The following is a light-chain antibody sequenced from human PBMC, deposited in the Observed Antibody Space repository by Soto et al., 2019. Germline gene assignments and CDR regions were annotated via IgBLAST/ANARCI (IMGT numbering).Light chain of an antibody. CDR3: SSYTSSSTPYV. CDR1: SSDVGGYNY. Sequence: QSVLTQPASVSGSPGQSITISCTGTSSDVGGYNYVSWYQHHPGKAPKLMIYEVSNRPSGVSNRFSGSKSGNTASLTISGLQAEDEADYYCSSYTSSSTPYVFGTGTKVT. V-gene: IGLV2-14*01. CDR2: EVS. J-gene: IGLJ1*01.